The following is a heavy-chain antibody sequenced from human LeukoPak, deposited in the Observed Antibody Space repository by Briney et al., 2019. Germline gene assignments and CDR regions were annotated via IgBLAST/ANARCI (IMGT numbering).Heavy chain of an antibody. Sequence: GGSLRLSCAASGFTFSSYSMNWVRQAPGKGLEWVSSISSSSSYIYYADSAKGRFTISRDNAKNSLYLQMNSLRAEDTAVYYCARDTGAALFDYWGQGTLVTVSS. V-gene: IGHV3-21*01. CDR3: ARDTGAALFDY. D-gene: IGHD1-1*01. J-gene: IGHJ4*02. CDR2: ISSSSSYI. CDR1: GFTFSSYS.